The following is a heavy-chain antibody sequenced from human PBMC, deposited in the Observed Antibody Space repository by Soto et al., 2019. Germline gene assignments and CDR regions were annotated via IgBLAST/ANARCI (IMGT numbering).Heavy chain of an antibody. CDR3: ARDGNTYCGGDCYPDYFDY. CDR2: ISAYNGNT. V-gene: IGHV1-18*01. CDR1: GYTFTSYG. J-gene: IGHJ4*02. D-gene: IGHD2-21*02. Sequence: ASVKVSCKASGYTFTSYGISWVRQAPGQGLEWMGWISAYNGNTNYAQKLQGRVTMTTDTSTSTAYMELRSLRSDDTAVYYCARDGNTYCGGDCYPDYFDYWGQGTLVTVSS.